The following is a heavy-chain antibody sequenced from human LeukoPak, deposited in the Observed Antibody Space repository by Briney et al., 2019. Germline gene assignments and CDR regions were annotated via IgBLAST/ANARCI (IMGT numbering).Heavy chain of an antibody. J-gene: IGHJ4*02. CDR2: ISGSGGST. V-gene: IGHV3-23*01. D-gene: IGHD3-22*01. CDR1: GFTFSSYA. Sequence: PGGTLRLSCAASGFTFSSYAMSWVRQAPGKGLEWVSAISGSGGSTYYADSVKGRFTISRDNSKNTLYLQMNSLRAEDTAVYYCARGITMIVVVITSIHYWGQGTLVTVSS. CDR3: ARGITMIVVVITSIHY.